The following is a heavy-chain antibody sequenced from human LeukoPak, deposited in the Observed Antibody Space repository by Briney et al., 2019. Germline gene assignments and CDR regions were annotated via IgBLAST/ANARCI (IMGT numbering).Heavy chain of an antibody. J-gene: IGHJ5*02. V-gene: IGHV1-69*13. D-gene: IGHD2-15*01. CDR3: ARTVFRGGSLNWFDP. CDR2: IIPIFGTA. Sequence: SVKVSCKASGGTFSSYAISWVRQAPGQGLEWMGGIIPIFGTANYAQKFQGRVTITADESTSTAYMELSSLRSEDTAVYYCARTVFRGGSLNWFDPWGQGTLVTVSS. CDR1: GGTFSSYA.